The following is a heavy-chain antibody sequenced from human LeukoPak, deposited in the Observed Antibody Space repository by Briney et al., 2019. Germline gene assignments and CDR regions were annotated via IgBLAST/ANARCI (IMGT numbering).Heavy chain of an antibody. CDR2: ISGSGGST. V-gene: IGHV3-23*01. D-gene: IGHD3-22*01. J-gene: IGHJ4*02. CDR1: GFTFSSYA. Sequence: PGGSLRLSCAASGFTFSSYAMSWVRQAPGKGLEWVSVISGSGGSTYYADSVKGRFTISRDNSKNTLYLQMNSLRAEDTAMYYCARRAGDYSHPYDYWGQGTLVTVSS. CDR3: ARRAGDYSHPYDY.